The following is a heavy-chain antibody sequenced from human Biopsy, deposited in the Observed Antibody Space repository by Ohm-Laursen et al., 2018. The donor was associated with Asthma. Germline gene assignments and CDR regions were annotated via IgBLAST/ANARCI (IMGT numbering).Heavy chain of an antibody. Sequence: TQTLPLTCTFSGFSLKIGAVGVGWIRQPPGKAPECIAVIYWIDDKYYSPSLRNRLTVSKDNSRHRVVLAMTNKEPRDTATYFCARAIRLEDFLTGSFTSCIDNWGLGTGVTVS. V-gene: IGHV2-5*01. CDR2: IYWIDDK. J-gene: IGHJ4*01. CDR3: ARAIRLEDFLTGSFTSCIDN. CDR1: GFSLKIGAVG. D-gene: IGHD3/OR15-3a*01.